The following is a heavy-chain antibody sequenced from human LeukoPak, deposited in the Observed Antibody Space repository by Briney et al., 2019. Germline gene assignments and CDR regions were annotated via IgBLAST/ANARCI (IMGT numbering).Heavy chain of an antibody. J-gene: IGHJ4*02. CDR2: INTDGSST. CDR3: ARWSLLWFGEGPFDY. Sequence: GGSLRLSCAASGFTFSNYWTHWVRQAPGKGLVWVSRINTDGSSTDYADSVKGRFTISRDNAKNTLYLQMNSLRAEDTAVYYCARWSLLWFGEGPFDYWGQGTLVTVSS. D-gene: IGHD3-10*01. CDR1: GFTFSNYW. V-gene: IGHV3-74*01.